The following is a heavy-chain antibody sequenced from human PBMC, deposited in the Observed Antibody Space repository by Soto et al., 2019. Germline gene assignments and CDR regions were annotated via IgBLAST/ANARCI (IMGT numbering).Heavy chain of an antibody. J-gene: IGHJ4*02. Sequence: QVQLVQSGAEVKKPGASVKVSCKASGYTFTDYFMHWVRQAPGQGLEWMGWINPNNGATNYAQKFQGWVTMTRDTSISTAYMELGWLKSDDTAVYYCARGGDTGALDYWGQGTLVTVSS. V-gene: IGHV1-2*04. D-gene: IGHD3-16*01. CDR2: INPNNGAT. CDR3: ARGGDTGALDY. CDR1: GYTFTDYF.